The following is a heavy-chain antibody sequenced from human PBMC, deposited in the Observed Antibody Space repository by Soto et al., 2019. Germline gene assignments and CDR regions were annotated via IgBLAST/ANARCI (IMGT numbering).Heavy chain of an antibody. Sequence: QITLKESGPTLVKPTQTLTLTCTFSGFSLSTSGVGVGWIRQPPGKALEWLALIYWNDDKRYSPSLKSRLTITKDTSKNQVVLTMTNMDPVDTATYYCAHSRTQGYCSGGSCYFDYWGQGTLVTVSS. CDR2: IYWNDDK. D-gene: IGHD2-15*01. CDR3: AHSRTQGYCSGGSCYFDY. CDR1: GFSLSTSGVG. V-gene: IGHV2-5*01. J-gene: IGHJ4*02.